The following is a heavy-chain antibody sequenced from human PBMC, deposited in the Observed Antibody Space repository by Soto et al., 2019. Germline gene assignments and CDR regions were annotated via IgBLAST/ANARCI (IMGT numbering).Heavy chain of an antibody. J-gene: IGHJ5*02. Sequence: PSETLSLTCAVYGGSFSGYYWSCIRQPPGKGLERIGEINHTGSTNYNPSLKSRVTISVDTSKNQFSLKLSSVTATDTAVYYCARGQRFSDWFDPWGPGTLVTVSS. V-gene: IGHV4-34*01. CDR2: INHTGST. D-gene: IGHD3-3*01. CDR1: GGSFSGYY. CDR3: ARGQRFSDWFDP.